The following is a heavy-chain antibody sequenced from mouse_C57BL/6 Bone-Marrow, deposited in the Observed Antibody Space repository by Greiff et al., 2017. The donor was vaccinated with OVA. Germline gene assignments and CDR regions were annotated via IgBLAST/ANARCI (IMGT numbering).Heavy chain of an antibody. CDR1: GYAFSSYW. D-gene: IGHD2-2*01. Sequence: QVQLKESGAELVKPGASVKISCKASGYAFSSYWMNWVKQRPGKGLEWIGQIYPGDGDTNYNGKFKGKATLTADKSSSTAYLQLSSLTSEDAAVYFCARSGGDWGYGIDYWGQGTTLTVSS. CDR2: IYPGDGDT. J-gene: IGHJ2*01. V-gene: IGHV1-80*01. CDR3: ARSGGDWGYGIDY.